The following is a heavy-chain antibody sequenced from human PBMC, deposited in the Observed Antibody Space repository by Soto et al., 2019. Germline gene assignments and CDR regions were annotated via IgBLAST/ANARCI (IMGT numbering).Heavy chain of an antibody. D-gene: IGHD2-21*02. CDR2: ISYDGSNK. V-gene: IGHV3-30*18. CDR3: AKEGDSGPFDY. J-gene: IGHJ4*02. Sequence: PGGSLRLSCAASGFTFSSYGMHWVRQAPGKGLEWVAVISYDGSNKYYADSVKGRFTTSRDNSKNTLYLQMNSLRAEDTAVYYCAKEGDSGPFDYWGQGTLVTVSS. CDR1: GFTFSSYG.